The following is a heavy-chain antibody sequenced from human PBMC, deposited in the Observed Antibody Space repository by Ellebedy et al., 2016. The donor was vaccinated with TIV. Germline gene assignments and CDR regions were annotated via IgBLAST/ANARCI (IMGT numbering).Heavy chain of an antibody. CDR2: ISSTSTYT. Sequence: GGSLRLSCAASEFTFSTYSVNWVRQAPGKGLEWVSSISSTSTYTFYADSVKGRFTIYRDNAKDSLYLQMNSLTAEDTAVYYCARGTHYYWFGMDVWGQGTTVTVSS. V-gene: IGHV3-21*01. CDR3: ARGTHYYWFGMDV. CDR1: EFTFSTYS. J-gene: IGHJ6*02.